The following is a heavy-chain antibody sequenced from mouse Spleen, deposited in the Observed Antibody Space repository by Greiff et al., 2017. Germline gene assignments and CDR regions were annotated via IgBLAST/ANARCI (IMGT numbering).Heavy chain of an antibody. CDR2: ISSGGGNT. V-gene: IGHV5-9*04. Sequence: EAKLVESGGGLVKLGGSLKLSCAASGFTFSSYAMSWVRQTPEKRLEWVATISSGGGNTYYPDSVKGRFTISRDNAKNTLYLQMSSLKSEDTAMYYCARGYYGSRGFYFDYWGQGTTLTVSS. J-gene: IGHJ2*01. D-gene: IGHD1-1*01. CDR1: GFTFSSYA. CDR3: ARGYYGSRGFYFDY.